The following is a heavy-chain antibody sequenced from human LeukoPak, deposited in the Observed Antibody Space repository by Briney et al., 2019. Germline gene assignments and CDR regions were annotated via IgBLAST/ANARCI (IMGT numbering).Heavy chain of an antibody. D-gene: IGHD6-13*01. CDR1: GFTFSAYH. J-gene: IGHJ4*02. CDR2: ISTDSGTL. CDR3: ARMSSSWDVQSHFDY. V-gene: IGHV3-48*02. Sequence: PGGSLRLSCVTSGFTFSAYHMNWVRQAPGKGQEWISFISTDSGTLYYADSVKGRFTISGNNAANSLYLQMNNLRDEDTAVYYCARMSSSWDVQSHFDYWGQGTLVTVSS.